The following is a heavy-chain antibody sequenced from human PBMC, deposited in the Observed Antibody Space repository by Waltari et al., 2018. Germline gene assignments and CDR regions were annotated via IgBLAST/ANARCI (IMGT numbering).Heavy chain of an antibody. CDR3: ARDPPCSSTSLCAFDI. D-gene: IGHD2-2*01. Sequence: QVQLQESGPGLVKPSETLSLTCTVSGGYISSYYWSWIRQPPGKGLEWIGYSYYSGSTNYNPSLKSRVTISVDTSKNQFSLKLSSVTAADTAVYYCARDPPCSSTSLCAFDIWGQGTMVTVSS. CDR2: SYYSGST. J-gene: IGHJ3*02. CDR1: GGYISSYY. V-gene: IGHV4-59*01.